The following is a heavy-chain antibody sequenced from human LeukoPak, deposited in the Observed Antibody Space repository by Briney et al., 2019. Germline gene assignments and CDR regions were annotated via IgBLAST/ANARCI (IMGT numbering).Heavy chain of an antibody. CDR3: ARDRYESSGWYGIYYYHYMDV. J-gene: IGHJ6*03. V-gene: IGHV3-7*01. CDR1: GFTFSNYW. CDR2: IKQDGSEK. D-gene: IGHD6-19*01. Sequence: LPGGSLRLSCVASGFTFSNYWMSWVRQAPGKGLGWVANIKQDGSEKDYVDSVKGRFTVSRDNAKNSLYLQMNSLRAEDTAVYYCARDRYESSGWYGIYYYHYMDVWGKGTTVTVSS.